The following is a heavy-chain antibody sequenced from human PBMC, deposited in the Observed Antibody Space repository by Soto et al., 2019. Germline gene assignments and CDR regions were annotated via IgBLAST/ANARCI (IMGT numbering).Heavy chain of an antibody. Sequence: GESLKISCKGSGYSFTSYWIGWVRQMPGKGLEWMGIIYPRDSDTRYSPPFQGQVTISADKSIITAYLQWSSLKASDTAMYYCARPPLRDTDAFDIWGQGTMVTVSS. CDR1: GYSFTSYW. CDR2: IYPRDSDT. CDR3: ARPPLRDTDAFDI. D-gene: IGHD3-10*01. J-gene: IGHJ3*02. V-gene: IGHV5-51*01.